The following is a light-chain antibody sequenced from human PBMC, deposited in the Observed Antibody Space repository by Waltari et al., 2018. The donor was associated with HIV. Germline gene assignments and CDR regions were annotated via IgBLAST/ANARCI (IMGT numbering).Light chain of an antibody. Sequence: QSALTPPASLSGSPGQSLPISCTGTSASIGGSYSFVSWYQQHPAKVPKLIIFEVSNRPSGVSNRCSGSKSANTASLTISGLQPEDEADYYCSSYTSSHIVIFGGGTKVTVL. J-gene: IGLJ2*01. CDR2: EVS. CDR3: SSYTSSHIVI. CDR1: SASIGGSYSF. V-gene: IGLV2-14*01.